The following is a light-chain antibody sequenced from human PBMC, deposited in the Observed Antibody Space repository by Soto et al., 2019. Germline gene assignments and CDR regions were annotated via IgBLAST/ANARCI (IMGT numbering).Light chain of an antibody. CDR3: AAWDGSLSGFV. CDR2: RNN. V-gene: IGLV1-44*01. CDR1: SSNIGRNS. J-gene: IGLJ1*01. Sequence: QSVLTQPPSASGTPGQRVTISCSGSSSNIGRNSINWYQQLPGTAPKLLNQRNNQRPSGVPDRFSGSKSGTTGSLAISGLQSEDEADYYCAAWDGSLSGFVFGIGTKVTVL.